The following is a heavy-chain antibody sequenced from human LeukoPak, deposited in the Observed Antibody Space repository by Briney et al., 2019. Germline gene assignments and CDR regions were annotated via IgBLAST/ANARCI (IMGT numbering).Heavy chain of an antibody. Sequence: GGSLRLSCAASGFTFSRHWMSWVRQAPGKGLEWVANIKQDGSEKYYVDSVKGRFTISRDNAKNSLYLQMNSLRAEDTAVYYCARDPLELRFGELENWFDPWGQGTLVTVSS. CDR2: IKQDGSEK. CDR1: GFTFSRHW. D-gene: IGHD3-16*01. CDR3: ARDPLELRFGELENWFDP. J-gene: IGHJ5*02. V-gene: IGHV3-7*01.